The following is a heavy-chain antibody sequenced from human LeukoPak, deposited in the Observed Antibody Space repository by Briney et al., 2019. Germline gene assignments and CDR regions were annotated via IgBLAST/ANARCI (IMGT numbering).Heavy chain of an antibody. CDR2: IDYSGSTNYNSGST. J-gene: IGHJ4*02. D-gene: IGHD6-13*01. CDR3: ARNAAHFDH. CDR1: GGSINTYY. Sequence: LSETLSLTCTVSGGSINTYYWSWIRQPPGKGLEWIGYIDYSGSTNYNSGSTNYNPSLKSRVTISVDTSKNQFSLRLSSVTAADTAVYYCARNAAHFDHWGQGTLVTVSS. V-gene: IGHV4-59*01.